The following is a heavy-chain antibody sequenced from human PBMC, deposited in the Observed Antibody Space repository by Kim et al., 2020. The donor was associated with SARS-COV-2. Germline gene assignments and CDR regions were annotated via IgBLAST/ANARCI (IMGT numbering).Heavy chain of an antibody. D-gene: IGHD1-26*01. CDR2: ISYDGSNK. V-gene: IGHV3-30*18. Sequence: GGSLRLSCAASGFSFSNYGMHWVRQAPGKGLEWVAVISYDGSNKYYADSVKGRFTISRDNSKNTLYLQMNSLRAEDTAVYYCAEDRLGAVGPRFILSAFDYWGQGTLVTVSS. CDR1: GFSFSNYG. CDR3: AEDRLGAVGPRFILSAFDY. J-gene: IGHJ4*02.